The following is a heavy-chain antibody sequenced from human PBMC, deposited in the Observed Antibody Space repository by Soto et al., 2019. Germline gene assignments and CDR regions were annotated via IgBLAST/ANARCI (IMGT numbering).Heavy chain of an antibody. Sequence: QVQLQESGPGLVKSSETLSLICYVSGEALGSGQSYWNWIRQAPGKGLEWIGQTFVTGATKYSASLKSRVTMSVDTSKSQISLTLTSVTAANSAPYFCARGRSDSAGSSFGRRMDVWGQGTTVTVSS. CDR3: ARGRSDSAGSSFGRRMDV. J-gene: IGHJ6*02. CDR1: GEALGSGQSY. V-gene: IGHV4-61*01. D-gene: IGHD3-10*01. CDR2: TFVTGAT.